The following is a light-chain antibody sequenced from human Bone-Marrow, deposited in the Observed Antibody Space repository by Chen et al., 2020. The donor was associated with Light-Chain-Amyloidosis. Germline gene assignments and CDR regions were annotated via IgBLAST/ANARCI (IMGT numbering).Light chain of an antibody. Sequence: SYEVTQPPSVSVSPGQSASITCSGERLGGKYVSSYKQTPGQSPVVVIYKDNRRTAGIPERISGSSSGNTATLTISGAQVMDEADYYCQASDSRTVGFGSGTRVTVL. V-gene: IGLV3-1*01. CDR1: RLGGKY. J-gene: IGLJ1*01. CDR2: KDN. CDR3: QASDSRTVG.